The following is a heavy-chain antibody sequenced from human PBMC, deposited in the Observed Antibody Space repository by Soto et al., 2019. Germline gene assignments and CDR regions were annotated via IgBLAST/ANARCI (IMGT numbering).Heavy chain of an antibody. D-gene: IGHD6-19*01. CDR1: GFTFSTYT. Sequence: QVQLVESGGGVVQPGRSLRLSCAASGFTFSTYTMHWVRQAPGKGLEWVAVISNDGSNTYYADSVKGRFTISRDNSKNTVYLQKHSTRAADTAVYYCARAWRISVAAPGYWGQGTLVTVSS. J-gene: IGHJ4*02. CDR2: ISNDGSNT. V-gene: IGHV3-30-3*01. CDR3: ARAWRISVAAPGY.